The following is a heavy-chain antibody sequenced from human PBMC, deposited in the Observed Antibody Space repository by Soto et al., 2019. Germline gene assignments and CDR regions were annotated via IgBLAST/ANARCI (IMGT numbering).Heavy chain of an antibody. CDR1: GGSFSGYY. CDR2: INHSGST. CDR3: ARDYGGDWYFDL. V-gene: IGHV4-34*01. J-gene: IGHJ2*01. D-gene: IGHD4-17*01. Sequence: QVQLQQWGAGLLKPSETLSLTCAVYGGSFSGYYWSWIRQPPGKGLEWIGEINHSGSTNYNPSLKSRVTIAVDTSKSQFSLKLSSVTAADTAVYYCARDYGGDWYFDLWGRGTLVTVSS.